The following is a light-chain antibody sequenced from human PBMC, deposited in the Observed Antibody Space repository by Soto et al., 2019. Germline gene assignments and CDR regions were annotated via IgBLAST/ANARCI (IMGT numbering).Light chain of an antibody. J-gene: IGKJ1*01. CDR3: QQYDNWPWT. V-gene: IGKV1-5*01. CDR1: QSISSW. Sequence: DIQMTQSPSTLSASVGYRVTITCRASQSISSWLAWYQQKPGKAPKLLIYDASSLESGVPARFSGSGSGTDFTLTISSLQSEDFAVYYCQQYDNWPWTFGQGTKVDIK. CDR2: DAS.